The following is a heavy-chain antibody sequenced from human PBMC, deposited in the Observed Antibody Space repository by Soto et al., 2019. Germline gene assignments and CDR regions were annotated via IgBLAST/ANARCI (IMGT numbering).Heavy chain of an antibody. CDR1: GGSFSGYY. V-gene: IGHV4-34*01. Sequence: SETLSLTCAVYGGSFSGYYWSWIHQPPGKGLEWIGEINHSGSTNYNPSLKSRVTISVDTSKNQFSLKLSSVTAADTAVYYCARGRSYDSSGALAFDIWGQGTMVTVS. D-gene: IGHD3-22*01. J-gene: IGHJ3*02. CDR3: ARGRSYDSSGALAFDI. CDR2: INHSGST.